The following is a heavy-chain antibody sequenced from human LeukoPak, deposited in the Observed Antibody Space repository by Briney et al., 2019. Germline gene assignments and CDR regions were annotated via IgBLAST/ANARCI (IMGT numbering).Heavy chain of an antibody. D-gene: IGHD3-10*01. CDR3: ARGLGSGSYVDY. CDR1: GGSFSGYY. Sequence: SETLSLTCAVYGGSFSGYYWSWIRQHPGKGLEWIGYIYYSGSTYYNPSLKSRVTISVDTSKNQFSLKLSSVTAADTAVYYCARGLGSGSYVDYWGQGTLVTVSS. V-gene: IGHV4-31*11. J-gene: IGHJ4*02. CDR2: IYYSGST.